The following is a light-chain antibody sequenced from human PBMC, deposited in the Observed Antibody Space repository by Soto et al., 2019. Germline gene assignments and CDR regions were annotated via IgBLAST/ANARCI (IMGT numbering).Light chain of an antibody. CDR2: EVS. Sequence: QSVLTQPASVSGSPGQSITISCTGTSSHVGGYNYVSWYQQHPGKAPKLMIYEVSNRPSGVSNRFSGSKSGNTASLTISGLQAEDEADYYCSSYTSSSTLKVFGGGTKLTVL. CDR3: SSYTSSSTLKV. CDR1: SSHVGGYNY. J-gene: IGLJ2*01. V-gene: IGLV2-14*01.